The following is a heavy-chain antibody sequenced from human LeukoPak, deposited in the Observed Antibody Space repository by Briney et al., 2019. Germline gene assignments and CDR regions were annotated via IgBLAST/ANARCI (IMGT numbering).Heavy chain of an antibody. CDR3: AKQEGRDLGNYYADH. D-gene: IGHD1-26*01. V-gene: IGHV3-23*01. J-gene: IGHJ5*02. Sequence: PGGSLRLSCTASGFTFKDYATSWVRQAPGKGLEWISTIFGDGGGDYYADSVRGRFTMSRDNSKNTLYPQMNSLRGDDTAVYYCAKQEGRDLGNYYADHWGRGALVTVSS. CDR1: GFTFKDYA. CDR2: IFGDGGGD.